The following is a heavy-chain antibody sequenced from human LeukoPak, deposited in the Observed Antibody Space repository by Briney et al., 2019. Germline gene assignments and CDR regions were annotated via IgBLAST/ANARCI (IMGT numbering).Heavy chain of an antibody. J-gene: IGHJ4*02. V-gene: IGHV3-21*01. CDR2: ISSSSSYI. CDR3: AGDRRWEPFDY. D-gene: IGHD1-26*01. CDR1: GFTFSSYS. Sequence: PGGSLRLSCAASGFTFSSYSMNWVRQAPGKGLEWVSSISSSSSYIYYADSVKGRFTISRDNAKNSLYLQMNSLRAEDTAVYYCAGDRRWEPFDYWGQGTLVTVSS.